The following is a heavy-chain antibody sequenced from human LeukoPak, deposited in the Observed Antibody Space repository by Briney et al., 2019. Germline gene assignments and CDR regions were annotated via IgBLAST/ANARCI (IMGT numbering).Heavy chain of an antibody. CDR1: GFTFSSYD. D-gene: IGHD6-13*01. V-gene: IGHV3-23*01. Sequence: GGCLRLSCAASGFTFSSYDMSWVRQAPGKGMEWVSAISGSGGSTYYADSVKGRFTISRDNSNNTLYLQMNSLRAEDTAVYYCANGGSSWYSFHVYWGQGTLVTVSS. CDR3: ANGGSSWYSFHVY. CDR2: ISGSGGST. J-gene: IGHJ4*02.